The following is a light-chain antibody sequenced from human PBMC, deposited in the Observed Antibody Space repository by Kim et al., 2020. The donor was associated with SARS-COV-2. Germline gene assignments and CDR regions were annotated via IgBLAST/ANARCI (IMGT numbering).Light chain of an antibody. CDR2: DVS. CDR3: CSYAGSYTRV. J-gene: IGLJ3*02. V-gene: IGLV2-11*01. CDR1: SSDVGGYNY. Sequence: QSALTQPRSVSGSPGQSVTISCTGTSSDVGGYNYVSWYQQHPGKAPKFMIYDVSKRPSGVPYRFSGSKSGNTASLTISGRQAEDEADYYCCSYAGSYTRVFGGGTQLTVL.